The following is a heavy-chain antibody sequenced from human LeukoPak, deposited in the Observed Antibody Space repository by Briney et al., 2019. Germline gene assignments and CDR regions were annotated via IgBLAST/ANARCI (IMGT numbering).Heavy chain of an antibody. CDR2: IYYSGST. V-gene: IGHV4-31*03. CDR1: GGSISSGGYY. Sequence: SQTLSLTCTVSGGSISSGGYYWSWIRQHPGKGLEWIGYIYYSGSTYYNPSLKSRVTISVDTSKNQFSLKLSSVTAADTAVYYCARSAPYYDILTGYYPGWFDPWGQGTLVTVSS. J-gene: IGHJ5*02. CDR3: ARSAPYYDILTGYYPGWFDP. D-gene: IGHD3-9*01.